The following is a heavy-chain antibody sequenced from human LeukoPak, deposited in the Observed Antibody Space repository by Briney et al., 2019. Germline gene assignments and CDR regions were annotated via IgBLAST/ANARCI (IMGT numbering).Heavy chain of an antibody. V-gene: IGHV3-7*01. D-gene: IGHD1-26*01. CDR2: IKQDGSEK. Sequence: GGSLSLSCAASGFTFSSYWMSWVRQAPGKGLEWVANIKQDGSEKYYVDSVKGRFTISRDNAKNSLYLQMNSLRAEDTAVYYCARRTVGATYYYYYMDVWGKGTTVTISS. CDR3: ARRTVGATYYYYYMDV. CDR1: GFTFSSYW. J-gene: IGHJ6*03.